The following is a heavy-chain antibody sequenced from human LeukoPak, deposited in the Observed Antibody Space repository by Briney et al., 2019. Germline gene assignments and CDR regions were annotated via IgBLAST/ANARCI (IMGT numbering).Heavy chain of an antibody. J-gene: IGHJ3*02. CDR2: INPNSGGT. V-gene: IGHV1-2*02. CDR3: ASDWGLSQLGYCSNTNCYMGAFDI. CDR1: GYIYTSYG. Sequence: ASVKVSCKASGYIYTSYGINWVRQAPGQGLEWMGWINPNSGGTNYAQKFQGRVTMTRDTSISTAYMELSRLRSDDTAVYYCASDWGLSQLGYCSNTNCYMGAFDIWGQGTMVTVSS. D-gene: IGHD2-2*02.